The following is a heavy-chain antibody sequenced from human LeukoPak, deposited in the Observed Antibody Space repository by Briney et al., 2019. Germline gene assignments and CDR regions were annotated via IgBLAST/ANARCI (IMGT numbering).Heavy chain of an antibody. CDR2: IYHNGNT. CDR3: ASYKTYYDSSGNPFDY. CDR1: GYSISSAYS. V-gene: IGHV4-38-2*02. Sequence: PSETLSLTYTVFGYSISSAYSWGWIRQPPGKGLEWIGSIYHNGNTHYNSSLKSRVTISVDTSENQFSLKLSSVTAADTAVYYCASYKTYYDSSGNPFDYWGQGTLVTVSS. J-gene: IGHJ4*02. D-gene: IGHD3-22*01.